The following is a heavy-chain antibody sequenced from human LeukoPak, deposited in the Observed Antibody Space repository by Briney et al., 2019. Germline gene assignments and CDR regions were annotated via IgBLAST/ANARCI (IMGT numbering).Heavy chain of an antibody. V-gene: IGHV1-18*01. J-gene: IGHJ6*02. CDR2: ISAYNGNT. CDR1: GYTLTSYG. Sequence: ASVKVSCKASGYTLTSYGISWVRQAPGQGLEWMGWISAYNGNTNYAQKLQGRVTMTTDTSTSTAYMELRSLRSDDTAVYYCARGPAVATITNYYYYGMDVWGQGTTVTVSS. D-gene: IGHD5-12*01. CDR3: ARGPAVATITNYYYYGMDV.